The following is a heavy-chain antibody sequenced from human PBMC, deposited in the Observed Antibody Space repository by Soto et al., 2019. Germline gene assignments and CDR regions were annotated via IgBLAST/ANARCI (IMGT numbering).Heavy chain of an antibody. CDR1: GFTFSSYW. J-gene: IGHJ3*02. D-gene: IGHD6-13*01. CDR3: VRGGYMPACDI. CDR2: MNNDGSYT. V-gene: IGHV3-74*01. Sequence: EVQLVESGGGLVQPGGSLRLSCAASGFTFSSYWMYWVRQAPGKGLEWVSHMNNDGSYTIYAESVKGRFTFSRDTAKNTLYLQMDSLRAEDTAVYYCVRGGYMPACDIWGQGTMVTVSS.